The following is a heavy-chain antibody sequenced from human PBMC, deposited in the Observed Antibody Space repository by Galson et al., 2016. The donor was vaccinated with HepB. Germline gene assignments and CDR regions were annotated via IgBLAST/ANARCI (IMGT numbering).Heavy chain of an antibody. Sequence: SLRLSCAASGFSFSSHAMHWVRQGPGKGLQWLAVISFDGRNNYYADSVKGRFTISRDNTKKTLSLQMNSLRVEDTAVYYCVREERRTTMVRGFDYWGQGILVTVSS. J-gene: IGHJ4*02. D-gene: IGHD3-10*01. CDR2: ISFDGRNN. V-gene: IGHV3-30*04. CDR1: GFSFSSHA. CDR3: VREERRTTMVRGFDY.